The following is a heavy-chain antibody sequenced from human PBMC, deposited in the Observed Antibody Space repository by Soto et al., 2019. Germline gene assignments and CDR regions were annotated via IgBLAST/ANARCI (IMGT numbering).Heavy chain of an antibody. V-gene: IGHV4-59*11. D-gene: IGHD1-26*01. Sequence: SETLSLTCTVSGCSISSHYLSWVRQAPGKGLEWIGHIYYSGSTSYNPSLRSRSTISVEKSNNQFSLKLNSVTTADTAVYYCARDGREASGMDVWGQGTKVTVSS. J-gene: IGHJ6*02. CDR3: ARDGREASGMDV. CDR2: IYYSGST. CDR1: GCSISSHY.